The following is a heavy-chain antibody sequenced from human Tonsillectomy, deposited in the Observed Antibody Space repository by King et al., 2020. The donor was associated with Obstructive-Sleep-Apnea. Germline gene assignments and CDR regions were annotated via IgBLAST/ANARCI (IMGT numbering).Heavy chain of an antibody. V-gene: IGHV1-3*01. CDR3: ARDLSLSGGWFDP. CDR1: GYTFTSYA. CDR2: INAGKGNT. Sequence: QLVQSGAEVKKPGASVKVSCKASGYTFTSYAMHWVRQATGQRLEWMGWINAGKGNTKYSQKFQCRGTITRDTSASTAYMELSSLRSEDTAVYYCARDLSLSGGWFDPWGQGTLVTVSS. D-gene: IGHD2/OR15-2a*01. J-gene: IGHJ5*02.